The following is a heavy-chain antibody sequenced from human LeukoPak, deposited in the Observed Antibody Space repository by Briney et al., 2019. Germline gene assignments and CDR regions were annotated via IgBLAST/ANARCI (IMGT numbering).Heavy chain of an antibody. V-gene: IGHV3-30*04. CDR3: VRARAGGLDY. CDR1: GFTFRHYA. Sequence: GGSLRLSCAASGFTFRHYAVHWVRQAPGRGLQWVAVLSFDGAHKYYAESVKGRFTISKDNSNNTLFLQMDSLRLEDTALYYCVRARAGGLDYWGQGTLVTVSS. CDR2: LSFDGAHK. D-gene: IGHD3-16*01. J-gene: IGHJ4*02.